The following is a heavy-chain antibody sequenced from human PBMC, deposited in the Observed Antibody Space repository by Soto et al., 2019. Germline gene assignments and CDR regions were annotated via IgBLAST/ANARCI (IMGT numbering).Heavy chain of an antibody. CDR3: ARYVAVPSKMNSSLY. CDR1: GYSFSNYW. CDR2: IFPADSDT. Sequence: PGESLKVSCKGSGYSFSNYWIAWVRQMPGKGLEWMGIIFPADSDTKYSPSFQGQVTISADKSISTAYLQWSSFKASDTAMYYCARYVAVPSKMNSSLYWGQGFLANVST. J-gene: IGHJ4*02. V-gene: IGHV5-51*01. D-gene: IGHD2-15*01.